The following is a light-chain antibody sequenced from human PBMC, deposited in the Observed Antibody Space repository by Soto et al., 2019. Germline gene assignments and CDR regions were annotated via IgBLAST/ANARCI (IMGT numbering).Light chain of an antibody. CDR3: AAWDDSPNGPRM. CDR1: SSNIGSNT. Sequence: QAVVTQPPSASGTPGQRITISCSGGSSNIGSNTVNWYQQLPGTAPKLLIYANNQRPSGVPDRFSGSKSGTSASLAISGLQSEDEAHYYCAAWDDSPNGPRMFGGGTKLTVL. J-gene: IGLJ3*02. CDR2: ANN. V-gene: IGLV1-44*01.